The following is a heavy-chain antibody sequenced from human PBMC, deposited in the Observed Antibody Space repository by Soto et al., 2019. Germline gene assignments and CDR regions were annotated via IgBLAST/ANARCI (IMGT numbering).Heavy chain of an antibody. D-gene: IGHD6-19*01. CDR1: ELSISSYG. CDR3: ARDQGQWLVHMYYFAY. CDR2: IWYDGSNK. Sequence: LRQYRAAAELSISSYGMHRVSKNPGKGLEWVAVIWYDGSNKYYADSVKGRFTISRDNSKNTLYLQMNSLRAEDTAVYYCARDQGQWLVHMYYFAYWGQGTLVTVSS. V-gene: IGHV3-33*01. J-gene: IGHJ4*02.